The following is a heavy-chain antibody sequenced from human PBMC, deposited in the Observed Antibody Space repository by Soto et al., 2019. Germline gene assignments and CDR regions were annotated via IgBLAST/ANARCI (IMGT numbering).Heavy chain of an antibody. CDR2: ISSSSSYI. D-gene: IGHD3-3*01. V-gene: IGHV3-21*01. CDR3: ARHKQTSIFGVVPFDT. Sequence: GGSLRLSCAASGFTFSSYSMNWVRLAPGKGLEWVSSISSSSSYIYYADSVKGRFTISRDNAKNSLYLQMNSLRAEDTAVYYCARHKQTSIFGVVPFDTWGQGTLVNVSS. CDR1: GFTFSSYS. J-gene: IGHJ5*02.